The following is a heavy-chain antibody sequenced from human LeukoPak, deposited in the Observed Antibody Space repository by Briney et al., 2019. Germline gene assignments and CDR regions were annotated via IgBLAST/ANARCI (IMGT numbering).Heavy chain of an antibody. CDR3: AREDYTYYYDSSGYYLDY. CDR2: INHSGST. CDR1: GGSFSGYY. D-gene: IGHD3-22*01. J-gene: IGHJ4*02. V-gene: IGHV4-34*01. Sequence: PSETLSLTCAVYGGSFSGYYWSWIRQPPGKGLEWIGEINHSGSTNYNPSLKSRVTMSVDTSKNQFSLKLSSVTAADTAVYYCAREDYTYYYDSSGYYLDYWGQGTLVTVSS.